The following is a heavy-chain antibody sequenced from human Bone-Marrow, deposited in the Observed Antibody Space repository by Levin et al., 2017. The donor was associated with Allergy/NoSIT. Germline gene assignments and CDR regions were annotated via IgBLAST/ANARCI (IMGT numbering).Heavy chain of an antibody. D-gene: IGHD2-2*01. CDR1: GFTFSSYG. Sequence: GGSLRLSCAASGFTFSSYGMHWVRQAPGKGLEWVAIIWYDGSNKYYADSVKGQFTISRDNSKNTLYLQMNSLRVEDTAVYYCARKDYCSSTSCSNYYGMDVWGQGTTVTVSS. V-gene: IGHV3-33*01. CDR2: IWYDGSNK. CDR3: ARKDYCSSTSCSNYYGMDV. J-gene: IGHJ6*02.